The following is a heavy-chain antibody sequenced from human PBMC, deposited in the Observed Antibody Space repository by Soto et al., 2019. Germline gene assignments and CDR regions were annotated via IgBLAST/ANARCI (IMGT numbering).Heavy chain of an antibody. J-gene: IGHJ4*02. CDR3: ALRSGCSSTSCSVPDY. CDR1: GYTFTSYA. D-gene: IGHD2-2*01. Sequence: QVPLVQSGAEVKKPGASVKVSCKASGYTFTSYAMHWVRQAPGQRLEWMGWINAGNGNTKYSQKFQGRVTITRDTSASTAYMELSSLRSEDTAVYYCALRSGCSSTSCSVPDYWGQGTLVTVSS. V-gene: IGHV1-3*01. CDR2: INAGNGNT.